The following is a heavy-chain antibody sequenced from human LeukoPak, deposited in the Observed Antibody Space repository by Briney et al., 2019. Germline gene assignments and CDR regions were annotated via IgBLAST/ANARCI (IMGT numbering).Heavy chain of an antibody. CDR3: ARSRLGRLSHPKHSEYFQH. J-gene: IGHJ1*01. D-gene: IGHD3-10*01. Sequence: GASVKLSCKASGGTFSSYAISWVRQAPGQGLEWMGGIIPIFGTANYAQKFQGRVTITTDESTSTAYMELSSLRSEDTAVYYFARSRLGRLSHPKHSEYFQHWGQGTLVTVSS. CDR1: GGTFSSYA. CDR2: IIPIFGTA. V-gene: IGHV1-69*05.